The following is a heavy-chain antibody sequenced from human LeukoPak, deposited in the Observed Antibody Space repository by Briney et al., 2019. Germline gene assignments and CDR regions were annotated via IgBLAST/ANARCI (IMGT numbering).Heavy chain of an antibody. CDR2: ISAYNGNT. V-gene: IGHV1-18*01. Sequence: ASVKVSCKASGYTFTSYGISWVRQAPGQGLEWMGWISAYNGNTNYAQKLQGRVTMTTDTSISTAYMELSRLRSDDTAVYYCARALLLEGLDFDYWGQGTLVTVSS. J-gene: IGHJ4*02. CDR3: ARALLLEGLDFDY. D-gene: IGHD3-3*01. CDR1: GYTFTSYG.